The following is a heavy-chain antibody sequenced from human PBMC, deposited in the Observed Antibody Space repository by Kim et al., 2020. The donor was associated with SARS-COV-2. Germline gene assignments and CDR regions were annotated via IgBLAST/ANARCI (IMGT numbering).Heavy chain of an antibody. J-gene: IGHJ4*02. CDR2: TTRSGDGS. V-gene: IGHV3-64D*06. D-gene: IGHD3-10*01. CDR3: VRYGRNYGAVH. Sequence: GGSLRLSCSGSGFDFSDFAIHWIRRAPGNGLEYVSATTRSGDGSFYSDSVEGRFTVSRDNSKKTLYLHMNRLTFEDTSAYYCVRYGRNYGAVHWGQGTLVFVSS. CDR1: GFDFSDFA.